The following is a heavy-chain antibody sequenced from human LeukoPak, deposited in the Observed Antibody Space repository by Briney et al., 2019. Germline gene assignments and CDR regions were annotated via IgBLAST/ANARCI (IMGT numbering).Heavy chain of an antibody. CDR1: EFPFSIYA. CDR3: ARSDLGTITAGPFNY. Sequence: GGSLRLSCEVSEFPFSIYAMAWVRQAPGQGLEWVSAIDASGSDTYYTDSVKGRFTISRDNSKNTVYLQMNSLRVEDTAIYFCARSDLGTITAGPFNYWGQGTLVAVSS. J-gene: IGHJ4*02. D-gene: IGHD5-24*01. CDR2: IDASGSDT. V-gene: IGHV3-23*01.